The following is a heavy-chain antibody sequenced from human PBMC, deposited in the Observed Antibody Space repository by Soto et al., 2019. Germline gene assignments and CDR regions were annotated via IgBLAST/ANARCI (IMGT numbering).Heavy chain of an antibody. Sequence: GWSLRLSCAASGFTFSSYAMHWVRQAPGKGLEWVAVISYDGSNKYYADSVKGRFTISRDNSKNTLYLQMNSLRAEDTAVYYCARDPCSSTSCYTTMDYYYYGMDVWGQGTTVTVSS. V-gene: IGHV3-30-3*01. J-gene: IGHJ6*02. CDR1: GFTFSSYA. D-gene: IGHD2-2*02. CDR3: ARDPCSSTSCYTTMDYYYYGMDV. CDR2: ISYDGSNK.